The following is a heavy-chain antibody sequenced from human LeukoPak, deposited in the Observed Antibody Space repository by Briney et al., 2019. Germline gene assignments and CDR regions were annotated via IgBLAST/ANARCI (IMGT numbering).Heavy chain of an antibody. J-gene: IGHJ5*02. CDR2: IIPIFGTA. CDR1: GGTFSSYA. Sequence: GASVKVSCKASGGTFSSYAISWVRQAPGQGLEWMGGIIPIFGTANYAQKFQGRVTITADESTSTAYMELSSLRSEDTAVYYCARLGRYSGYDYPWFDPWGQGTLVTVSS. V-gene: IGHV1-69*13. CDR3: ARLGRYSGYDYPWFDP. D-gene: IGHD5-12*01.